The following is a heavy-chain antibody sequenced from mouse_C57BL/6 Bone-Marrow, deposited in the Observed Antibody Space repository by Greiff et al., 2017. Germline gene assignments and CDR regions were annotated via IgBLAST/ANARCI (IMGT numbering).Heavy chain of an antibody. CDR3: ARDRYYGSRYYYAMDY. CDR1: GYTFTSYW. V-gene: IGHV1-53*01. Sequence: QVQLQQPGTELVKPGASVKLSCKASGYTFTSYWMHWVKQRPGQGLEWIGNINPSNGGTNYNEKFKSKATLTVDKSSSTAYMQLSSLTSEDSAVYYCARDRYYGSRYYYAMDYWGQGTSVTVSS. D-gene: IGHD1-1*01. J-gene: IGHJ4*01. CDR2: INPSNGGT.